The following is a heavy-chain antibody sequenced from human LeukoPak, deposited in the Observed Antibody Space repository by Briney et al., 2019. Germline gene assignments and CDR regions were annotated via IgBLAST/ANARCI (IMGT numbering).Heavy chain of an antibody. CDR3: ARVEAARPYYGMDV. V-gene: IGHV1-18*01. CDR2: ISVYNDNT. J-gene: IGHJ6*02. D-gene: IGHD6-6*01. CDR1: GYTFTSYA. Sequence: ASVKVSCKASGYTFTSYAMHWVRQAPGQGLEWVGWISVYNDNTNYAQKLQDRVTMTTDTSTSTANMELRSLRSDDTAVYYCARVEAARPYYGMDVWGQGTTVTVSS.